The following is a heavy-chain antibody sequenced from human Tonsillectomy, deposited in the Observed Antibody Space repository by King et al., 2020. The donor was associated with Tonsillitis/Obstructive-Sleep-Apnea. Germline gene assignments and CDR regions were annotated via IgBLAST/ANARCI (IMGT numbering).Heavy chain of an antibody. D-gene: IGHD6-13*01. V-gene: IGHV5-10-1*01. CDR2: IDPSDSYT. CDR1: GYSFTSYW. J-gene: IGHJ4*02. CDR3: ARHAGQHSSSWTPTYFDY. Sequence: QLVQSGAEVKKPGESLRISCKGSGYSFTSYWISWVRQMPGKGLEWMGRIDPSDSYTNYSPSFQGHVTISADKSISTAYLQWSSLKASDTAMYYCARHAGQHSSSWTPTYFDYWGQGTLVTVSS.